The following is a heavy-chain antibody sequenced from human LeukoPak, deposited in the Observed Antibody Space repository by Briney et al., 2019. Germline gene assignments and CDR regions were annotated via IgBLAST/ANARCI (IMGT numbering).Heavy chain of an antibody. V-gene: IGHV4-59*01. CDR2: IYYSGST. Sequence: SETLSLTCTVSGGSISSYYWSWIRQPPGKGLEWIGYIYYSGSTNYNPSLKSRVTISVDTSKNQFSLKLSSVTAAVTAVYYCARGPTYYFDYWGQGTLVTVSS. CDR3: ARGPTYYFDY. J-gene: IGHJ4*02. CDR1: GGSISSYY.